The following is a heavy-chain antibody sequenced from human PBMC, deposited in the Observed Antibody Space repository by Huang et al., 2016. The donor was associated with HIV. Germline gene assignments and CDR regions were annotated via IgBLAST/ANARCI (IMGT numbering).Heavy chain of an antibody. V-gene: IGHV3-11*01. J-gene: IGHJ4*02. CDR2: ISSSDNSI. D-gene: IGHD3-10*01. CDR1: GFTCSDYY. CDR3: ARRSAFYRLDY. Sequence: QVQLVESGGGLVKPGGSLRLSCSASGFTCSDYYMSWIRQTPGKGLEWSSYISSSDNSIYYADSVKGRFTISRDDAKNSLYLQMNSLRADDTAVYYCARRSAFYRLDYWGQGTLVTVSS.